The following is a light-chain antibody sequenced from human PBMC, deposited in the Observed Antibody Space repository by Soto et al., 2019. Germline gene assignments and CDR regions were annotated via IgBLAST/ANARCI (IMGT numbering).Light chain of an antibody. V-gene: IGKV1-39*01. CDR1: QSISSW. J-gene: IGKJ1*01. CDR2: AAS. CDR3: QQSYSSPRT. Sequence: DIQMTQSPSTLSASVGDRVTITFLASQSISSWLAWYQQKPGKAPKLLIYAASSLQSGVPSRFSGSGSGTDFILTISSLQPEDFATYYCQQSYSSPRTFGQGTKVDIK.